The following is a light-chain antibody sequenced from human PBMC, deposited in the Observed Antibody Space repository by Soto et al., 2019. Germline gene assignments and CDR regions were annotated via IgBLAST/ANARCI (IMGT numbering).Light chain of an antibody. J-gene: IGKJ4*01. V-gene: IGKV1-5*01. CDR2: DAS. CDR1: QSISSW. Sequence: DIQMAQSPSTLSASVGDRVTITCRASQSISSWLAWYQQKPGKAPKLLIYDASSLESGVPSRFSGSGSGTKFTLTISSLQPDDFATYYCQQYNSYSPLTFGGGTKVDNK. CDR3: QQYNSYSPLT.